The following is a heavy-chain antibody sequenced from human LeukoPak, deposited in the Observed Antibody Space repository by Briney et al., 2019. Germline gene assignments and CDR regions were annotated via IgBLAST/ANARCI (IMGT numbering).Heavy chain of an antibody. V-gene: IGHV4-59*01. CDR1: NGSISSYY. J-gene: IGHJ4*02. D-gene: IGHD3-10*01. Sequence: PSETLSLTCTVSNGSISSYYWSWIRQPPGKGLEYIGYIFYTGSTNYNPSLKSRVTISVDTSKKQFSLRLTSVTAADTAMYYCARSFHGSGSYAFDYWAQGTLVTVPS. CDR3: ARSFHGSGSYAFDY. CDR2: IFYTGST.